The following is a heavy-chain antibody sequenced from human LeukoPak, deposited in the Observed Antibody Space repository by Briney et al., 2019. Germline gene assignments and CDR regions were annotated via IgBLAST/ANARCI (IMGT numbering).Heavy chain of an antibody. D-gene: IGHD2-15*01. CDR3: ARGGPYHGFDY. CDR1: GYGFSRYY. Sequence: ASVNVSCKPSGYGFSRYYIHWVRQALGQGLEWVGRIDPNGGSTIYARKVQGRVTMTSDTSTTTVYMEVSTLTSEDTAVYYCARGGPYHGFDYWGQGTLVTVSS. J-gene: IGHJ4*02. CDR2: IDPNGGST. V-gene: IGHV1-46*01.